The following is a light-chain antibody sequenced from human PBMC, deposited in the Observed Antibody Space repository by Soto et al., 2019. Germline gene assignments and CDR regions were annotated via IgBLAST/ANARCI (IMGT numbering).Light chain of an antibody. CDR2: GAS. CDR3: HQYNNRPPYT. CDR1: QSISTN. Sequence: EIVLTQSPATLSMSPGERATLSCRASQSISTNLAWYQQRPGQAPRLLIYGASTRAKGIAARFSGSGSGTGFTLTISSLQSEDSAVYYCHQYNNRPPYTFGQGTQLEIK. V-gene: IGKV3-15*01. J-gene: IGKJ2*01.